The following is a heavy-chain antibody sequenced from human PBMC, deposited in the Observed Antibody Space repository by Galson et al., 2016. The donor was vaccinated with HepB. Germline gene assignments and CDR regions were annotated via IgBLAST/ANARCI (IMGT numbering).Heavy chain of an antibody. CDR3: ARGGAAAGTLLNYFFDL. Sequence: SLRLSCAASGFTFDDYAMHWVRQTPGRGLEWVSGISWNSHTVEYADSVKGRFTISRDNDKKSLSLQMNNLRSEDTAFYYCARGGAAAGTLLNYFFDLWGRGTLVVVSS. CDR1: GFTFDDYA. J-gene: IGHJ2*01. D-gene: IGHD6-13*01. V-gene: IGHV3-9*01. CDR2: ISWNSHTV.